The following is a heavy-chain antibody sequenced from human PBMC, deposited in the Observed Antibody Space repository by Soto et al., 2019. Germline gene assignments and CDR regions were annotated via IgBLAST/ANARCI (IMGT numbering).Heavy chain of an antibody. Sequence: SETLSLTCTVSGGSISSYYWSWIRQPPGKGLEWIGHIYYSGSTKYSPSLKSRVTISVDTSKNQFSLKLSSVTAADTAVYYCARTPLLWGQGTLVTVSS. D-gene: IGHD1-26*01. J-gene: IGHJ4*02. V-gene: IGHV4-59*12. CDR2: IYYSGST. CDR1: GGSISSYY. CDR3: ARTPLL.